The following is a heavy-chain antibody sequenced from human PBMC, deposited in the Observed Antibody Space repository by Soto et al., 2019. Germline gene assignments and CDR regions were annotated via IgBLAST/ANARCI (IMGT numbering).Heavy chain of an antibody. CDR3: AKGGTIVAAGTRVYLYNAMDV. Sequence: QVQLVQSGTEVKRPGDSVKVSCKASGYTFTGYYVHWVRQAPGQGLEWMGWINPNSGDTYLAQRFQGRVTMNRDTSIGTAYMERRGLTSDDTAEYYCAKGGTIVAAGTRVYLYNAMDVWGQGTTVPSP. J-gene: IGHJ6*02. D-gene: IGHD1-26*01. CDR1: GYTFTGYY. V-gene: IGHV1-2*02. CDR2: INPNSGDT.